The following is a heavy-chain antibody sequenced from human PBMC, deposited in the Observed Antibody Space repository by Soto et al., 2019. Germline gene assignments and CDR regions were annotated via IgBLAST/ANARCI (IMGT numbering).Heavy chain of an antibody. Sequence: PXGSLRLSCAASGFTFSGSAMHWVRQASGKGLEWVGRIRSKANSYATAYAASVKGRFTISRDDSKNTAYLQMNSLKTEDTAVYYCTGSGVADMGNWGQGTLVTVSS. D-gene: IGHD6-19*01. CDR3: TGSGVADMGN. J-gene: IGHJ4*02. CDR1: GFTFSGSA. CDR2: IRSKANSYAT. V-gene: IGHV3-73*01.